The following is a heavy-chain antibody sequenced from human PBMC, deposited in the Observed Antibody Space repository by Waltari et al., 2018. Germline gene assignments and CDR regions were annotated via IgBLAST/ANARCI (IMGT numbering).Heavy chain of an antibody. Sequence: QVQLQESGPGLVKPSQTLSLTCTVSGGSISSGDYYWSWIRPPPGKGLELIGYIYYSGSTYYNPSLKSRVTISVDTSKNQFSLKLSSVTAADTAVYYCASRITVVQGVIVFGWFDPWGQGTLVTVSS. CDR2: IYYSGST. J-gene: IGHJ5*02. D-gene: IGHD3-10*01. CDR1: GGSISSGDYY. V-gene: IGHV4-30-4*08. CDR3: ASRITVVQGVIVFGWFDP.